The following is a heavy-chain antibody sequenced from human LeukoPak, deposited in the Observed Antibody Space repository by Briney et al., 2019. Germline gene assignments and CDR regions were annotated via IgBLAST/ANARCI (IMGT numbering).Heavy chain of an antibody. Sequence: SVKVSCKASGYSFTSYAFSWVRQAPGQGLEWMGGIIPIFGTANYAQKFQGRVTITTDESTSTAYMELSSLRSEDTAVYYCARGWTRITMVRGVIGGGDAFDIWGQGTMVTVSS. CDR1: GYSFTSYA. J-gene: IGHJ3*02. V-gene: IGHV1-69*05. CDR2: IIPIFGTA. CDR3: ARGWTRITMVRGVIGGGDAFDI. D-gene: IGHD3-10*01.